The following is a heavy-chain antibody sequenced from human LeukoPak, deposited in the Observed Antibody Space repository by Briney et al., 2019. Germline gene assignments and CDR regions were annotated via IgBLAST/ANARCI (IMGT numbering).Heavy chain of an antibody. CDR1: GYTFTSYD. Sequence: GASVKVSCKASGYTFTSYDINWVRQATGQGLEWMGWMNPNSGNTGYAQKFQGRDTMTRNTSISTAYMELSSLRSEDTAVYYCASRDSIISRDAFDIWGQGTMVTVSS. D-gene: IGHD3-10*01. J-gene: IGHJ3*02. CDR2: MNPNSGNT. CDR3: ASRDSIISRDAFDI. V-gene: IGHV1-8*01.